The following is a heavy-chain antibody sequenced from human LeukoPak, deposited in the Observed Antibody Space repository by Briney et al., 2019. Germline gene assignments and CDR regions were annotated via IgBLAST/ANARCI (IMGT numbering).Heavy chain of an antibody. CDR2: INHSGST. CDR1: GGSFSGYY. D-gene: IGHD1-26*01. V-gene: IGHV4-34*01. J-gene: IGHJ4*02. CDR3: ARGNFSGSYLRSFDY. Sequence: SETLSLTCAVYGGSFSGYYWSWIRQPPGKGLEWIGEINHSGSTNYNPSLKSRVTISVDTSKNQFSLKLSSVTAADTAVYYCARGNFSGSYLRSFDYWGQGTLVTVSS.